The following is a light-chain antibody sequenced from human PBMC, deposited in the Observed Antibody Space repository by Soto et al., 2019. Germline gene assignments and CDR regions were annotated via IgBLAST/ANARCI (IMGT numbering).Light chain of an antibody. CDR1: SSDVGGYNF. CDR2: DVT. Sequence: QSALTQPPSASGSPGQSVTISCTGASSDVGGYNFVSWYQHYPGKAPRLMIYDVTQRPSGVPDRFSGSKSGHTASLTVSGLHVDDEAYYYCSSYAGSSIPVAFGGGTKVTVL. V-gene: IGLV2-8*01. CDR3: SSYAGSSIPVA. J-gene: IGLJ2*01.